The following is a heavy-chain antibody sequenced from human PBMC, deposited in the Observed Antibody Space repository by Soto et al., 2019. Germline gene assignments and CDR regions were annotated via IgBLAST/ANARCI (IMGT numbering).Heavy chain of an antibody. CDR3: AKSYYDFWSGPSDYYYGMDV. D-gene: IGHD3-3*01. J-gene: IGHJ6*02. Sequence: GGSLRLSCAASGFTFSSYGMHWVRQSPGKGLEWVAVISYDGSNKYYADSVKGRFTISRDNSKNTLYLQMNSLRAEDTAVYYCAKSYYDFWSGPSDYYYGMDVWGQGTTVTAP. V-gene: IGHV3-30*18. CDR2: ISYDGSNK. CDR1: GFTFSSYG.